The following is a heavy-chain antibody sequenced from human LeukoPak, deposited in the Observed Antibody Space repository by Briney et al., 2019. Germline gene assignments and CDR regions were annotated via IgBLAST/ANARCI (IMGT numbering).Heavy chain of an antibody. J-gene: IGHJ2*01. D-gene: IGHD3-22*01. V-gene: IGHV4-30-2*01. Sequence: PSETLSLTCAVSGGSISSGDYSWSWIRQPPGKGLEWIGHIYDSGGTYYNPSLKSRVTILVDKSKNQFSLRLSSVTAADTAVYYCARRVVENQTRGYFDLWGRGTLVTVSS. CDR1: GGSISSGDYS. CDR2: IYDSGGT. CDR3: ARRVVENQTRGYFDL.